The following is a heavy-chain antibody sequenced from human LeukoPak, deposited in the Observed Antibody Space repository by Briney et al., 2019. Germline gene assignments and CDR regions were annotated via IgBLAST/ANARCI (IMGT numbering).Heavy chain of an antibody. CDR2: INHSGST. D-gene: IGHD6-19*01. Sequence: SETLSLTCAVYGGSLSGYYWSWIRQPPGKGLEWIGEINHSGSTNYNPSLKSRVTISVDTSKNQFSLKLSSVTAADTAVYYCASGGGAGYWGQGTLVTVSS. CDR3: ASGGGAGY. V-gene: IGHV4-34*01. J-gene: IGHJ4*02. CDR1: GGSLSGYY.